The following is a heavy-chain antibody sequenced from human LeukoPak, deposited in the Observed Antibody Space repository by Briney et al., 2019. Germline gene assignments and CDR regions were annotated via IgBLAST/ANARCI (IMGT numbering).Heavy chain of an antibody. V-gene: IGHV4-59*08. CDR1: GGSISSYY. D-gene: IGHD3-22*01. CDR3: ARLIGRGYYYDSSGSRGNGYFDY. Sequence: PSETLSLTCTVSGGSISSYYWSWIRQPPGKGLEWIGYIYYSGSTNYNPSPKSRVTISVDTSKNQFSLKLSSVTAADTAVYYCARLIGRGYYYDSSGSRGNGYFDYWGQGTLVTVSS. CDR2: IYYSGST. J-gene: IGHJ4*02.